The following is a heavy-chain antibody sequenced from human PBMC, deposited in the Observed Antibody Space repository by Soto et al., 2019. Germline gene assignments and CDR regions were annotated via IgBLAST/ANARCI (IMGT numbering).Heavy chain of an antibody. Sequence: GGSLRLSCAASGFTFSSYAMSWVRQAPGKGLEWVSVIISSGVTTYYADSVKGRFTVSRDNPRNTLYLQMKSLRAEDMAVYYCTKNRYSSSPYYKDVWGKGTTVTVSS. CDR3: TKNRYSSSPYYKDV. CDR1: GFTFSSYA. J-gene: IGHJ6*03. D-gene: IGHD6-6*01. V-gene: IGHV3-23*01. CDR2: IISSGVTT.